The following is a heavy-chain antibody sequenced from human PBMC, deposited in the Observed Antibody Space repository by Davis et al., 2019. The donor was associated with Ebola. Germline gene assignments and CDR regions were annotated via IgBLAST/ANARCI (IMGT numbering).Heavy chain of an antibody. V-gene: IGHV3-7*03. CDR1: GFTFRNFC. J-gene: IGHJ4*02. Sequence: GESLKISCAASGFTFRNFCMSWVRQAPGKGLEWVANIKDDGSEKYYVDSVKGRFTISRDNAKNSLYLQMNSLRAEDTAVYYCVSDLGDSSGWPILDSWGQGTLVSVSS. CDR2: IKDDGSEK. D-gene: IGHD6-19*01. CDR3: VSDLGDSSGWPILDS.